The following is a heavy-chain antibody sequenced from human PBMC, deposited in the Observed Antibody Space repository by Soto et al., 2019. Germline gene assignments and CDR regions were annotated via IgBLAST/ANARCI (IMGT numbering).Heavy chain of an antibody. Sequence: GGSLRLSCAVSGFTFTSYSMSWVRQAPGEGLEWVANIQQDGSEKYYVDSVKGRFTISRDNAKNSLYLQMNSLRAEDTAVYYCAKDYGPKGRDWFDPWGQGTLVTVSS. CDR1: GFTFTSYS. CDR2: IQQDGSEK. V-gene: IGHV3-7*03. D-gene: IGHD4-17*01. CDR3: AKDYGPKGRDWFDP. J-gene: IGHJ5*02.